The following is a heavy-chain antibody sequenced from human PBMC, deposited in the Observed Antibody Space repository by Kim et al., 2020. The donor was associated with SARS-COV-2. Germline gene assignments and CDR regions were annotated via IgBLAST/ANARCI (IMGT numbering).Heavy chain of an antibody. V-gene: IGHV3-15*01. CDR2: IKSKTDGGKT. D-gene: IGHD6-13*01. Sequence: GGSLRLSCAASGFTFSNAWMSWVRQAPGKGLEWVGRIKSKTDGGKTDYAAPVKGRFTISRDDSKNTLYLQMNSLKTEDTAVYYCTTALDGSSWYDYYYYGMDVWGQETTVTVSS. J-gene: IGHJ6*02. CDR1: GFTFSNAW. CDR3: TTALDGSSWYDYYYYGMDV.